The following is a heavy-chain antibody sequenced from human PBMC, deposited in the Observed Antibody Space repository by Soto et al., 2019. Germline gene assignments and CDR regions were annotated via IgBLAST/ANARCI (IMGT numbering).Heavy chain of an antibody. J-gene: IGHJ4*02. Sequence: SETLSLTCTVSGGSISSSSYYWGWIRQPPGKGLEWIGSIYYSGSTYYNPSLKSRVTISVDTSKNQFSLKLSSVTAADTAVYYCAGTTVTTKERSFDYWGQGTLVTVSS. CDR1: GGSISSSSYY. D-gene: IGHD4-4*01. CDR2: IYYSGST. V-gene: IGHV4-39*01. CDR3: AGTTVTTKERSFDY.